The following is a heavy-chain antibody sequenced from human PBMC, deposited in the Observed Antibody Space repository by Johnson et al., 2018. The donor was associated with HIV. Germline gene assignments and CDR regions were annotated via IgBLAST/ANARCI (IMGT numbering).Heavy chain of an antibody. Sequence: VQLVESGGGLVQPGGSLRLSCAASRSTFDDYAMHWVRQAPGKGLEWVSLINLDGDSTYYADSVKGRFTISRDNSKNSLYLQMNSLRAADTAVYYCATFSSGIWGQGTMVTVSS. CDR1: RSTFDDYA. D-gene: IGHD3-3*01. J-gene: IGHJ3*02. CDR3: ATFSSGI. V-gene: IGHV3-43D*03. CDR2: INLDGDST.